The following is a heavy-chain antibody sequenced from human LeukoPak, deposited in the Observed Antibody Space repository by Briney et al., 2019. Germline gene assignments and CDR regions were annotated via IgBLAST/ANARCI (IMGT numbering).Heavy chain of an antibody. V-gene: IGHV3-30-3*02. Sequence: GSLRLSCAASGFTFSSYAMHWVRQAPGKGLEWVAVISYDGSNKYYADSVKGRFTISRDNSKNTLYLQMNSLRAEDTAVYYCAKENYDFWSGYPNWFDPWGQGTLVTVSS. CDR1: GFTFSSYA. CDR2: ISYDGSNK. CDR3: AKENYDFWSGYPNWFDP. D-gene: IGHD3-3*01. J-gene: IGHJ5*02.